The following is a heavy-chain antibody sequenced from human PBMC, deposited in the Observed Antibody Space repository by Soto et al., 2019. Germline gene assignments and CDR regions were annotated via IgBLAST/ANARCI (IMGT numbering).Heavy chain of an antibody. D-gene: IGHD6-19*01. CDR2: IYPGDSDT. J-gene: IGHJ4*02. V-gene: IGHV5-51*01. Sequence: PGESLKISCKGSGYTFSGYWIGWVRQMPGKVLEWMGIIYPGDSDTRYSPSFQGQVTMSVDKSINTAYLQWSSLKPSDTATYYCARPLSSGWAGADYWGQGXLVTVYS. CDR1: GYTFSGYW. CDR3: ARPLSSGWAGADY.